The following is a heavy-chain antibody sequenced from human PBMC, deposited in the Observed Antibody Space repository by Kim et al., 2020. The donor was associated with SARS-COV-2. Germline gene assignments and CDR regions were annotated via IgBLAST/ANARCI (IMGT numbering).Heavy chain of an antibody. D-gene: IGHD3-10*01. J-gene: IGHJ4*02. Sequence: SETLSLTCAVYGGSFSGYYWSWIRQPPGKGLEWIGEINHSGSTNYNPSLKSRVTISVDTSKNQFSLKLSSVTAADTAVYFCARGVMVRGVGRLHFDYCGLGTLVTVSS. CDR3: ARGVMVRGVGRLHFDY. CDR1: GGSFSGYY. CDR2: INHSGST. V-gene: IGHV4-34*01.